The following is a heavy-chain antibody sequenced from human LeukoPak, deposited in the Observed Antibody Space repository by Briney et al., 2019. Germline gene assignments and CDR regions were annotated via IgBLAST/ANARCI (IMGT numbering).Heavy chain of an antibody. CDR1: GYSFTDYY. CDR2: INPISGVT. Sequence: ASVKVSCTASGYSFTDYYLHWVRQSPQQGVEWMGWINPISGVTKCAQTFQGRVTMTRATSISTAYMELSSLRSDDTAVYYCARGPCSCVSCYLLDYWGQGTLVTVSS. D-gene: IGHD2-15*01. CDR3: ARGPCSCVSCYLLDY. J-gene: IGHJ4*02. V-gene: IGHV1-2*02.